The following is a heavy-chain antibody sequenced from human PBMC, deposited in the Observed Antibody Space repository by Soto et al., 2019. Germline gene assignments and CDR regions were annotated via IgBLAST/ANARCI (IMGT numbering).Heavy chain of an antibody. Sequence: GSLRLSCAASGFTFRTFGMNWVRQAPGKGLEWVSFISGSGSNIYYADSVKGRFTISRDNARNPLFLQMNSLRAEDTAVFYCARGHGMDVWGQGTTVTVSS. CDR2: ISGSGSNI. CDR3: ARGHGMDV. J-gene: IGHJ6*02. V-gene: IGHV3-21*01. CDR1: GFTFRTFG.